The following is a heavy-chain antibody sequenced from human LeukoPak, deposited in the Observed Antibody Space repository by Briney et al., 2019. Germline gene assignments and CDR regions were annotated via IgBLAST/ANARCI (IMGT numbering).Heavy chain of an antibody. CDR1: GGSISSGDYY. CDR3: ARVGDGDYVEY. Sequence: SQTLSLTCTVSGGSISSGDYYWSWIRQPPGKGLEWIGYIYYSWSTYYNPSLKSRVTISVDTSKNQFSLNLTSVTAADTAVYYCARVGDGDYVEYWGQGTLVTVSS. V-gene: IGHV4-30-4*01. J-gene: IGHJ4*02. CDR2: IYYSWST. D-gene: IGHD4-17*01.